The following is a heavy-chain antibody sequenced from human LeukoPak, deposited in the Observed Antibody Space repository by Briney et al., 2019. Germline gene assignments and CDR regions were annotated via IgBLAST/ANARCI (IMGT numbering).Heavy chain of an antibody. D-gene: IGHD6-19*01. V-gene: IGHV3-15*01. Sequence: GGCLRLSCAASGFTFSDYYMTWVRQAPGKGLEWFGRIKSKTDGGTTDYAAPVKGRFTISRDDSKNTLYLQMNSLKTEDTAVYYCTTEPREAVAAPTFDYWGQGTLVTVSS. CDR2: IKSKTDGGTT. CDR3: TTEPREAVAAPTFDY. CDR1: GFTFSDYY. J-gene: IGHJ4*02.